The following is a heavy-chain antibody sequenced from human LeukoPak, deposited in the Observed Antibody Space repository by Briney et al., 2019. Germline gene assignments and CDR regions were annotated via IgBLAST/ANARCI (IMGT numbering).Heavy chain of an antibody. CDR2: INPSGGST. CDR1: GYTFTSYY. V-gene: IGHV1-46*01. J-gene: IGHJ4*02. Sequence: GASVKVSCKASGYTFTSYYMHWVRQAPGQGLEWMGIINPSGGSTSYAQKFQGRVTMTRDTSTSTVYMELSSLRPEDTAVYYCARVTCSSTSCYTFDYWGQGTLVTVSS. D-gene: IGHD2-2*02. CDR3: ARVTCSSTSCYTFDY.